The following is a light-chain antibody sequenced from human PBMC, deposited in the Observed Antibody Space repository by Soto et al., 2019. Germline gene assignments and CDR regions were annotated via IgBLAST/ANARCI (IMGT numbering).Light chain of an antibody. CDR2: GAS. Sequence: IEMTQSPVTRSMAPWGRSRLCCSPSQTVSRHLAWYQQKPGPAHRLLLFGASTRATGIPDRFSGSGSGTDFTLTISSLQSEDFAVYDCQQYNTWPLITFGPGTRLEI. J-gene: IGKJ5*01. CDR3: QQYNTWPLIT. CDR1: QTVSRH. V-gene: IGKV3-15*01.